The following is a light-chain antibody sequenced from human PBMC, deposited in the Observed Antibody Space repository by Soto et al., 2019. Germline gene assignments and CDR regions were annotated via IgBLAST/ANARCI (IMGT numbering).Light chain of an antibody. CDR2: DAS. Sequence: EIVLTQSPATLSLSPGERATLSCRASQSVSSYLAWYQQKPGQAPRLLIYDASNRATGIPARFSGSGSGTDFTLTISSLEPEDFAVYYCRQRSNWPPGVTFGPRTKVDIK. V-gene: IGKV3-11*01. J-gene: IGKJ3*01. CDR3: RQRSNWPPGVT. CDR1: QSVSSY.